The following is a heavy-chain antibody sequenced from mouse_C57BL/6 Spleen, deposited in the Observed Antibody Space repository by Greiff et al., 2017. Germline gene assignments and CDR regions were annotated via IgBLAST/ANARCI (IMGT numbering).Heavy chain of an antibody. Sequence: QVQLQQPGAELVKPGASVKVSCKASGYTFTSYWMHWVKQRPGQGLEWIGRIHPSDSDTNYNQKFKGKATLTVDNSSSTAYMQLSSLTSEDSAVYYCAVDNYYKGFDYWGQGTTLTVSS. J-gene: IGHJ2*01. CDR2: IHPSDSDT. V-gene: IGHV1-74*01. D-gene: IGHD1-1*01. CDR1: GYTFTSYW. CDR3: AVDNYYKGFDY.